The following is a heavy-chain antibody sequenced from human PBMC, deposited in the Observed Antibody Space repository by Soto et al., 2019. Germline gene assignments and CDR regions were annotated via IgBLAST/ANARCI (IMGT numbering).Heavy chain of an antibody. V-gene: IGHV3-11*01. Sequence: VGSLRLSCAASGFTFSDYYMSWIRQAPGKGLEWVSYISSSGSTIYYADSVKGRFTISRDNAKNSLYLQMNSLRAEDTAVYYCARGHCSSTSCSPWTYYYYGMDVWGQGTTVTVSS. CDR1: GFTFSDYY. CDR3: ARGHCSSTSCSPWTYYYYGMDV. D-gene: IGHD2-2*01. J-gene: IGHJ6*02. CDR2: ISSSGSTI.